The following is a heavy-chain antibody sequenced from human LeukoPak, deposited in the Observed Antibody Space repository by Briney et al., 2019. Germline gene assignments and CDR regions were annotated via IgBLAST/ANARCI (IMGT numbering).Heavy chain of an antibody. CDR3: ARERLGGFWFDP. Sequence: SETLSLTCTVSGGSISSGSYYWSWIRQPAGKGLEWIGRIYTSGSTNYNPSLKSRVTISVDTSKNQFSLKLSSVTAADTAVYYCARERLGGFWFDPWGQGTLVTVSS. CDR1: GGSISSGSYY. J-gene: IGHJ5*02. V-gene: IGHV4-61*02. CDR2: IYTSGST. D-gene: IGHD3-16*01.